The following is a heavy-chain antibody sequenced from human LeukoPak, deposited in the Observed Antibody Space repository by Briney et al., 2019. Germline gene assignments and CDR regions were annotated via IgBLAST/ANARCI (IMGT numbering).Heavy chain of an antibody. D-gene: IGHD6-13*01. CDR3: ARSRQQLVSNWFDP. V-gene: IGHV3-30-3*01. J-gene: IGHJ5*02. CDR2: ISDDGINK. CDR1: GFAFSSYT. Sequence: PGGSLRLSCAASGFAFSSYTMHWVRQAPGKGLEWVAIISDDGINKSYADSVKGRFTISRDNSKSTLYLQMNSLGAEDTAVYYCARSRQQLVSNWFDPWGQGTLVTVSS.